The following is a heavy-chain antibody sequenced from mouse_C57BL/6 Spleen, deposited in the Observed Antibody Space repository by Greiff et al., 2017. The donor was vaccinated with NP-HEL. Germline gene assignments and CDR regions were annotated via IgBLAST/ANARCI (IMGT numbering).Heavy chain of an antibody. D-gene: IGHD2-4*01. J-gene: IGHJ4*01. Sequence: VKLMESGPGLVQPSQSLSITCTVSGFSLTSYGVHWVRQSPGKGLEWLGVIWSGGSTDYNAAFISRLSISKDNSKSQVFFKMNSLQADDTAIYYCFYYDYDGDAMDYWGQGTSVTVSS. CDR3: FYYDYDGDAMDY. CDR2: IWSGGST. V-gene: IGHV2-2*01. CDR1: GFSLTSYG.